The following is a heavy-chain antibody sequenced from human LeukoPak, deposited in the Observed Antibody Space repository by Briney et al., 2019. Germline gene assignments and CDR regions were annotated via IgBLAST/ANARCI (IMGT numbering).Heavy chain of an antibody. J-gene: IGHJ4*02. CDR1: GFSLSTSGVG. CDR3: AHSPYCSGGSCYSFYGDYFDY. V-gene: IGHV2-5*02. Sequence: SGPTLVKPTQTLTLTCTFSGFSLSTSGVGVGWIRQPPGKALEWLALIYWDDDKRYSPSLKSRPTITKDTSKNQVVLTMTNMDPVDTATYYCAHSPYCSGGSCYSFYGDYFDYWGQGTLVTVSS. D-gene: IGHD2-15*01. CDR2: IYWDDDK.